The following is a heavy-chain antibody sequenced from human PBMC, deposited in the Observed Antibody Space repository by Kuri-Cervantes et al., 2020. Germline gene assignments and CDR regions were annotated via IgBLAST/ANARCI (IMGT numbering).Heavy chain of an antibody. CDR1: GFTVSSNY. V-gene: IGHV3-53*01. J-gene: IGHJ4*02. CDR2: IYSGGST. D-gene: IGHD5-18*01. Sequence: GGSLRLSCAASGFTVSSNYMSWVRQAPGKGLEWVSVIYSGGSTYYADSVKGRFTISRDNSENTLYLQMNSLRLEDTAVYYCARDSNTDMGIWGQGTLVTVSS. CDR3: ARDSNTDMGI.